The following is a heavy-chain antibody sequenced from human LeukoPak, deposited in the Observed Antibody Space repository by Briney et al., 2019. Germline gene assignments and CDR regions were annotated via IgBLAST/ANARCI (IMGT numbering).Heavy chain of an antibody. D-gene: IGHD6-19*01. V-gene: IGHV3-21*01. CDR3: ARSPIYGSGCRLDY. CDR1: GFTFSSCA. CDR2: ISSSSSSI. Sequence: GSLRLSCAASGFTFSSCAMHWVRQAPGKGLDWVSSISSSSSSIDYADSVKGRFTISRDNAKNSLYLQVNSLRAEDTAVYYCARSPIYGSGCRLDYWGQGTLVTVSS. J-gene: IGHJ4*02.